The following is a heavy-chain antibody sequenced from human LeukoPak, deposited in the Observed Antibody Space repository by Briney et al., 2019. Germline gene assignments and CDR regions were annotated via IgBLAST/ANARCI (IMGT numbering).Heavy chain of an antibody. CDR3: VSQSYSGSDNYYFHY. J-gene: IGHJ4*02. Sequence: GGSLRLSCVTSGFMFSNYTMSWVRQAPGKGLEWVSIISGSGERTYYADSVKGRFAVSRDNSKNTLYLQMMSLRAEDTAVYYCVSQSYSGSDNYYFHYWGQGTLVAVSS. D-gene: IGHD1-26*01. CDR2: ISGSGERT. V-gene: IGHV3-23*01. CDR1: GFMFSNYT.